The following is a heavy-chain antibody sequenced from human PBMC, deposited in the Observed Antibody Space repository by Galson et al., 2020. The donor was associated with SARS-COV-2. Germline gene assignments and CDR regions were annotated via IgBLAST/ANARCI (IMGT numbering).Heavy chain of an antibody. J-gene: IGHJ6*02. CDR1: GYSFTSYW. Sequence: GESLKISCKGSGYSFTSYWISWVRQMPGKGLEWMGRIDPSDSYTNYSPSFQGHVTISADKSISTAYLQWSSLKASDTAMYYCARHEGGSSPTVIAAAGTRGMDVWGQGTTVTVSS. CDR2: IDPSDSYT. V-gene: IGHV5-10-1*01. D-gene: IGHD6-13*01. CDR3: ARHEGGSSPTVIAAAGTRGMDV.